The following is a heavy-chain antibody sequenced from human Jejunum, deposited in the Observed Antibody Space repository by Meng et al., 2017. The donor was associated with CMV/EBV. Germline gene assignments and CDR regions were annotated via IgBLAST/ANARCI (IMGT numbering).Heavy chain of an antibody. Sequence: CTVNSNFMTWVRQAPGKGREWVAVSYSAGMTYYADSVKGRFTISRDNSKNTMYLQMNGLRLEDTAMYYCATEVAVRNYFSYGMDVWGQGTAVTVSS. V-gene: IGHV3-66*02. CDR3: ATEVAVRNYFSYGMDV. CDR2: SYSAGMT. D-gene: IGHD3-10*01. J-gene: IGHJ6*02. CDR1: CTVNSNF.